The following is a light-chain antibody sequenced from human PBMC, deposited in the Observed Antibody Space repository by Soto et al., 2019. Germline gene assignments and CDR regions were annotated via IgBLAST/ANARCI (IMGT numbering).Light chain of an antibody. Sequence: EIVLTQSPGTLSLSPGERATLSCRASQSVSNSYLAWYQQKPGQTPRLLISGASNRATGIPDRFSGSGSGTDFTLTINRLEPEDFAVYYCQQYGTSALTFGQGTRLDIK. CDR3: QQYGTSALT. J-gene: IGKJ5*01. CDR2: GAS. V-gene: IGKV3-20*01. CDR1: QSVSNSY.